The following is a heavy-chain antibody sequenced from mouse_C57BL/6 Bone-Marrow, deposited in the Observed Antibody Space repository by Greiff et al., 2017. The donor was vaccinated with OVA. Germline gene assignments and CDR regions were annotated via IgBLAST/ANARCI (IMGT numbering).Heavy chain of an antibody. CDR2: IYPNSGST. V-gene: IGHV1-64*01. CDR3: ARRGELTFDY. J-gene: IGHJ2*01. D-gene: IGHD4-1*01. Sequence: QVQLKEPGAELVKPGASVKLSCKASGYTFTSYWMHWVKQRPGQGLEWIGMIYPNSGSTNYNEKFKSKATLTVDKSSSTAYMQLSSLTSEDSAVYYCARRGELTFDYWGQGTTLTVSS. CDR1: GYTFTSYW.